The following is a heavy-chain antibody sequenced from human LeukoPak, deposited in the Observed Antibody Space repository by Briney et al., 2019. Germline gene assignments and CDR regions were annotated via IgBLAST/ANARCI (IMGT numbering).Heavy chain of an antibody. CDR2: IYPGDSDT. V-gene: IGHV5-51*01. Sequence: GESLQISCKGSGYSFTSYWIGWVRQMPGKGLGWMGIIYPGDSDTRYSPSFQGQVTISADKSISTAYLQWSSLKASDTAMYYCARAYSGYDPQGGYYYYYMDVWGKGTTVTISS. CDR3: ARAYSGYDPQGGYYYYYMDV. D-gene: IGHD5-12*01. CDR1: GYSFTSYW. J-gene: IGHJ6*03.